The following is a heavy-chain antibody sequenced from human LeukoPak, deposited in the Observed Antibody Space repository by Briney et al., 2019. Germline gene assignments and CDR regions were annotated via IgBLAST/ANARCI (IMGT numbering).Heavy chain of an antibody. V-gene: IGHV4-38-2*02. Sequence: SETLSLTCTVSGNSFGDYYWGWIRQPPGKGLEWIGSIYYSGSTYYNPSLRSRVTISVDTSKNQFSLKLSSVTAADTAVYYCASSTSIVGATPFDYWGQGTLVTVSS. J-gene: IGHJ4*02. D-gene: IGHD1-26*01. CDR2: IYYSGST. CDR1: GNSFGDYY. CDR3: ASSTSIVGATPFDY.